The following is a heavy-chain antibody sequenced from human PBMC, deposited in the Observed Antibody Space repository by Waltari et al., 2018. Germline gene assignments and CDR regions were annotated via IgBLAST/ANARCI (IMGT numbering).Heavy chain of an antibody. CDR3: ARDKQLAFDY. CDR2: ISSRSSTI. D-gene: IGHD6-6*01. CDR1: GFTFSSYS. Sequence: EVQLVESGGGLVQPGGSLRLSCAASGFTFSSYSMNWVRQAPGKGLEWVSYISSRSSTIYYADSVKGRFTISRDNAKNSLYLQMNSLRAEDTAVYYCARDKQLAFDYWGQGTLVTVSS. V-gene: IGHV3-48*04. J-gene: IGHJ4*02.